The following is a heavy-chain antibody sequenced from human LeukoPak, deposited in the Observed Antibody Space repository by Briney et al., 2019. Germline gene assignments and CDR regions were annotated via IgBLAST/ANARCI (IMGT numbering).Heavy chain of an antibody. V-gene: IGHV1-3*04. CDR3: ARADYYYDSSGYYHTPYYGLDV. CDR1: GYTFTSYA. CDR2: INTGNGNT. J-gene: IGHJ6*02. D-gene: IGHD3-22*01. Sequence: ASVKVSCKASGYTFTSYAIHWARQAPGQRLEWMGWINTGNGNTKHSQKFQGRVTITRDTSANTGYMELSSLRSEDTAVYYCARADYYYDSSGYYHTPYYGLDVWGQGTTVTVSS.